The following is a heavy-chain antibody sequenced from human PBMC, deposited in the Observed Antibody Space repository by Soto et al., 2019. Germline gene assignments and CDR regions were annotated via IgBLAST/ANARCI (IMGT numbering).Heavy chain of an antibody. CDR3: ARVPRGYLTPARHPPDY. V-gene: IGHV4-4*02. Sequence: QVQLQESGPGLVKPSGTLSLTCAVSGGSISSSNWWSWVRQPPGKGLEWIGEIYHSGSTNYNPSLKSRVTISVDKSKNQFSLKLSSVTAADTAVYYCARVPRGYLTPARHPPDYWGQGTLVTVSS. J-gene: IGHJ4*02. CDR1: GGSISSSNW. CDR2: IYHSGST. D-gene: IGHD5-12*01.